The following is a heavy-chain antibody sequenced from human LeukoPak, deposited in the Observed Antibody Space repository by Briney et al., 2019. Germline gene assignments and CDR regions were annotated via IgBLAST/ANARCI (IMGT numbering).Heavy chain of an antibody. CDR3: TTDSYYYDSSGYSTFDY. Sequence: GGSLRLSYAASGFTFSNAWMSWVRQAPGKGLEWVGRIKSKTDGGTTDYAAPVKGRFTISRDDSKNTLYLQMNSLKTEDTAVYYCTTDSYYYDSSGYSTFDYWGQGTLVTVSS. CDR2: IKSKTDGGTT. J-gene: IGHJ4*02. V-gene: IGHV3-15*01. D-gene: IGHD3-22*01. CDR1: GFTFSNAW.